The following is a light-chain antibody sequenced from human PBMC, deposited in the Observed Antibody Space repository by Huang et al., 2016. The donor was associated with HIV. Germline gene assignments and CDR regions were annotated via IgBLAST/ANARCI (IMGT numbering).Light chain of an antibody. V-gene: IGKV3-15*01. CDR3: QQHSNWPPSLS. Sequence: EVVLTQSPATLSVSPGEKVTLSCRASQSVDTNLAWYQQKPGQPPSLLIFRASARATGVPARFSGSGSGTDFTLTISSLQSEDFALYYCQQHSNWPPSLSFGGGTKVEIK. CDR2: RAS. J-gene: IGKJ4*01. CDR1: QSVDTN.